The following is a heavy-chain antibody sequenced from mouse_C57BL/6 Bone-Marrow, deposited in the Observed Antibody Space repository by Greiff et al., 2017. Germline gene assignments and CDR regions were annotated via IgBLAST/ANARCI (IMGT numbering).Heavy chain of an antibody. J-gene: IGHJ1*03. CDR1: EYEFPSHD. V-gene: IGHV5-2*03. CDR3: ARRGIRGGWYFDV. Sequence: DVMLVESGGGLVQPGESLKLSCESNEYEFPSHDMSWVRKTPEKRLELVAAINSDGGSTYYPDTMERRFIISRDNTKKTLYLQMSSLRSEDTALYYCARRGIRGGWYFDVWGTGTTVTVSS. CDR2: INSDGGST.